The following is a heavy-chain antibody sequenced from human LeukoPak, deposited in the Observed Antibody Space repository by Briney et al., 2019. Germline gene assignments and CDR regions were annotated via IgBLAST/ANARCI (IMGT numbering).Heavy chain of an antibody. CDR3: ARLLKYGSGSKLADY. V-gene: IGHV3-48*04. J-gene: IGHJ4*02. D-gene: IGHD3-10*01. CDR2: ISSSSSTI. Sequence: GGSLRLSCAASGFTFSSYSMNWVRQAPGKGLEWVSYISSSSSTIYYADSVKGRFTISRDNAKNSLYLQMNSLRAEDTAVYYCARLLKYGSGSKLADYWGQGTLVTVSS. CDR1: GFTFSSYS.